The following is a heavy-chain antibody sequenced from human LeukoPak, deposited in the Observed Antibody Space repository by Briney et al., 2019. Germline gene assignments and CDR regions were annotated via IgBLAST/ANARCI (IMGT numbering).Heavy chain of an antibody. CDR3: ARLYYYDSSGPSGFDY. Sequence: GGSLRLSCAASGFTFSSYAMHWVRQAPGKGLEWVAVISYDGSNKYYADSVKGRFTISRDNSKNTLYLQMNSLRAEDTAVYYCARLYYYDSSGPSGFDYWGQGTLVTVSS. CDR1: GFTFSSYA. CDR2: ISYDGSNK. J-gene: IGHJ4*02. D-gene: IGHD3-22*01. V-gene: IGHV3-30-3*01.